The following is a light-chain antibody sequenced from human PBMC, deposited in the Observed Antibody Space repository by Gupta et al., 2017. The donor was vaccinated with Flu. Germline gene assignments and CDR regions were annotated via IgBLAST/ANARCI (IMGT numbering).Light chain of an antibody. J-gene: IGKJ3*01. V-gene: IGKV2-28*01. Sequence: DIVMTQSPLSLPVTPGEPASISCRSSQSLLHSNGYNFLDWYLQKPGQSPQLLINLGSNRASGVPDRFSGSGSGTDFTLKISRVEAEDVGVYYCIQTRQSPFTFGPGTKVDLK. CDR3: IQTRQSPFT. CDR2: LGS. CDR1: QSLLHSNGYNF.